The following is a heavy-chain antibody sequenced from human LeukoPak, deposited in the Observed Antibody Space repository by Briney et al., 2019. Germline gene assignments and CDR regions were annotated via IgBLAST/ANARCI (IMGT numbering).Heavy chain of an antibody. V-gene: IGHV4-59*08. CDR3: ARLPHYYDTSNTGGY. J-gene: IGHJ4*02. Sequence: GSLRLSCAASGFTFSNAWMSWIRQPPGKGLEWIGYIYYSGSTNYNPSLKSRVTISVDTSKNQFSLKLSSVTAADTAVYYCARLPHYYDTSNTGGYWGQGTLVTVSS. D-gene: IGHD3-22*01. CDR2: IYYSGST. CDR1: GFTFSNAW.